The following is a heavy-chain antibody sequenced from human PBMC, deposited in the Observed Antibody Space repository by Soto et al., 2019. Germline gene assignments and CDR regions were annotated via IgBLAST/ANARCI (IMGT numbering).Heavy chain of an antibody. Sequence: SVKVSCKASGFTFTSSAVQWVRQARGQRLEWIGWIVVGSGNTNYAQKFQERVTITRDMSTSTAYMELSSLRSEDTAVYYCAAERIAAAGDYFDYWGQGTLLTVSS. D-gene: IGHD6-13*01. CDR3: AAERIAAAGDYFDY. CDR1: GFTFTSSA. J-gene: IGHJ4*02. CDR2: IVVGSGNT. V-gene: IGHV1-58*01.